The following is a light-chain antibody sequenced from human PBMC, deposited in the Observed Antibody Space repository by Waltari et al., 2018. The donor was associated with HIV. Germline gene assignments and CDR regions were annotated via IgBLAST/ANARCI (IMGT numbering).Light chain of an antibody. CDR2: WAS. V-gene: IGKV4-1*01. CDR3: QQYHSIPWT. J-gene: IGKJ1*01. Sequence: DIVMTQSPDSLAVSLGERATLNCKSSHSVLYYSNNRNYLAWYQQKPGQSPNLLIYWASTRESGVPDRFSGSGSGTDFTLTISSLQAEDVAVYYCQQYHSIPWTFGHGTKVEIK. CDR1: HSVLYYSNNRNY.